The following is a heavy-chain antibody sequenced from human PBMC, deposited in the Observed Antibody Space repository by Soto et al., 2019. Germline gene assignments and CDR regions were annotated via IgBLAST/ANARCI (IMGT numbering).Heavy chain of an antibody. CDR2: ISGSGGST. D-gene: IGHD6-19*01. CDR1: GFTFSSYA. V-gene: IGHV3-23*01. J-gene: IGHJ4*02. Sequence: LRLSCAASGFTFSSYAMSWVRQAPGKGLEWVSAISGSGGSTYYADSVKGRFTISRDNSKNTLYLQMNSLRAEDTAVYYCAKASSSGWRVPFDYWGQGTLVTVSS. CDR3: AKASSSGWRVPFDY.